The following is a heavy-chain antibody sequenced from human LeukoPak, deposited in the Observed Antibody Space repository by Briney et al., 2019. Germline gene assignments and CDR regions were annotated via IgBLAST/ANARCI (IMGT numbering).Heavy chain of an antibody. J-gene: IGHJ4*02. D-gene: IGHD1-14*01. CDR1: GFTVSTND. CDR2: IYSGDTT. CDR3: ARHRIPEDDGFSAPLSSVFPAPLSN. V-gene: IGHV3-53*01. Sequence: PGGSLRLSCAASGFTVSTNDMSWVRQAPGKGLDWVSAIYSGDTTSYADSVKGRFTISRDNSKNTLYLQMNSLRPADTALYYCARHRIPEDDGFSAPLSSVFPAPLSNWGQGTLVTVS.